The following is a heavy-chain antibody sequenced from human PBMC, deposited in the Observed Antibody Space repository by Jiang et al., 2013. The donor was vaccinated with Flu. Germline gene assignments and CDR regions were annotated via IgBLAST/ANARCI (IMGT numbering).Heavy chain of an antibody. V-gene: IGHV1-18*01. J-gene: IGHJ4*02. Sequence: GRVTMTTDTSTSTAYMELRSLRSDDTAVYYCARRLIVGAKYYFDYWGQGTLVTVSS. CDR3: ARRLIVGAKYYFDY. D-gene: IGHD1-26*01.